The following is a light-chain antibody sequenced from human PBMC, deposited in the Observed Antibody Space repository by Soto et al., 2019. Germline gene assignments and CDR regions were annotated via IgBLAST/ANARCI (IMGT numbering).Light chain of an antibody. CDR3: QQSYGVEVT. V-gene: IGKV1-39*01. CDR2: TTS. J-gene: IGKJ3*01. CDR1: RNINNF. Sequence: DIQMTQFPSSLSASVGDRVSITCRAGRNINNFLNWYQHKPGKAPQLLIYTTSNLHSGVPSRFSGSRSGTDFNLTISSLQREDIATYYSQQSYGVEVTFGPGTKVDL.